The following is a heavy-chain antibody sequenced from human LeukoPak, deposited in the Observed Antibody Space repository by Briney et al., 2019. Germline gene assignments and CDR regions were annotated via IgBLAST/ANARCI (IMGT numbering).Heavy chain of an antibody. V-gene: IGHV1-2*02. CDR1: GYTFTGYY. CDR3: ARDGDGYNSGFDY. J-gene: IGHJ4*02. Sequence: ASVKVSCKASGYTFTGYYMHWVRQAPGQGLERMGWINPNSGGTNYAQKFQGRVTMTRDTSISTAYMELSRLRSDDTAVYYCARDGDGYNSGFDYWGQGTLVTVSS. CDR2: INPNSGGT. D-gene: IGHD5-24*01.